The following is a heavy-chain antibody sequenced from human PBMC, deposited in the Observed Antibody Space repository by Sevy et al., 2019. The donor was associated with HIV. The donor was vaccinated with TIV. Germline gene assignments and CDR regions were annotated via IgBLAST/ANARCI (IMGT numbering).Heavy chain of an antibody. CDR2: IVVGSGFT. Sequence: ASVKVSCKASGFAFTNSAVQWVRQARGQRLEWMGWIVVGSGFTNYAQKFHERVTVTTDMSTSTAHMELTSLRSDDTAVYYCAAEDMTMVGGTWRVFDIWGGGTFVTVSS. CDR3: AAEDMTMVGGTWRVFDI. CDR1: GFAFTNSA. J-gene: IGHJ3*02. D-gene: IGHD3-10*01. V-gene: IGHV1-58*01.